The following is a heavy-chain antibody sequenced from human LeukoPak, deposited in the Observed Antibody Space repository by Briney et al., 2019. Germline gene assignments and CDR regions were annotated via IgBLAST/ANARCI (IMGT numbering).Heavy chain of an antibody. J-gene: IGHJ3*02. CDR3: ARGAGSTISNDAFDM. V-gene: IGHV4-39*07. CDR2: IYYSGST. Sequence: SETLSLTCTVSGGSISSSSYYWGWIRQPPGKGLEWIGSIYYSGSTYYNPSLKSRVTISVDTSKNQFSLKLSSVTAADTAVYYCARGAGSTISNDAFDMWGQGTMVSVS. D-gene: IGHD5-24*01. CDR1: GGSISSSSYY.